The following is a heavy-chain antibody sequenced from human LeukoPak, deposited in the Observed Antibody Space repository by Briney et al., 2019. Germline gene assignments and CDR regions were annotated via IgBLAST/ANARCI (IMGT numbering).Heavy chain of an antibody. CDR2: TKQDGSDK. CDR1: GFTFRSYW. V-gene: IGHV3-7*04. Sequence: GGSLRLSCVGSGFTFRSYWMSWVRQAPGKGLEWVANTKQDGSDKWYVDSVKGRFTISRDNARNSLFLQMNSLRAEDTAVYYCARDTDQYGRWGLWWFEYWGQGALVTVSS. CDR3: ARDTDQYGRWGLWWFEY. D-gene: IGHD2-21*01. J-gene: IGHJ4*02.